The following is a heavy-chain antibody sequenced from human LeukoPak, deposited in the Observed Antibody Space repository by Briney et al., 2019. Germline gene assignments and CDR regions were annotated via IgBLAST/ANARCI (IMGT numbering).Heavy chain of an antibody. CDR2: INHSGST. Sequence: NPSETLSLTCTVSGDSISSTSYYWAWIRQPPGKGLEWIGEINHSGSTNYNPSLKSRVTISVDTSKNQFSLKLSSVTAADTAVYYCAGYSSSWLWFDPWGQGTLVTVSS. CDR3: AGYSSSWLWFDP. CDR1: GDSISSTSYY. V-gene: IGHV4-39*07. J-gene: IGHJ5*02. D-gene: IGHD6-13*01.